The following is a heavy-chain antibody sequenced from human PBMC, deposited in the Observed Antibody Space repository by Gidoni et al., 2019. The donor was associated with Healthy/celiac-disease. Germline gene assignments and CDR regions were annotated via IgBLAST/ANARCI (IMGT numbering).Heavy chain of an antibody. CDR1: GYAFTSYA. D-gene: IGHD3-3*01. CDR3: ARDAPSYDFWSGYYPLDY. CDR2: INTNTGNP. J-gene: IGHJ4*02. Sequence: QVQMVQSRSELKKPGASVRVSCKASGYAFTSYAMNWVLQAPGQGLEWMGWINTNTGNPTYAQGFTGRFVFSLDTSVSTAYLQISSLKAEDTSVYYCARDAPSYDFWSGYYPLDYWGQGTLVTVSS. V-gene: IGHV7-4-1*02.